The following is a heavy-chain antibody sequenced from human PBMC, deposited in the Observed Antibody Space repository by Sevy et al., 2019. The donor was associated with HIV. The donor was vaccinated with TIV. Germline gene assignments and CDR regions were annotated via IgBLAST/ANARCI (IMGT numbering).Heavy chain of an antibody. CDR3: AKDGGAEKGAFDI. CDR1: GFSFSSYA. Sequence: GGSLRLSCAASGFSFSSYAMSWVRQAPGKGLEWVSAISGNGGDTFYADSVKGRSTISRDNSKTTLYLQMNSLRAEDKAVYYCAKDGGAEKGAFDIWGQGTVVTVSS. CDR2: ISGNGGDT. J-gene: IGHJ3*02. D-gene: IGHD2-15*01. V-gene: IGHV3-23*01.